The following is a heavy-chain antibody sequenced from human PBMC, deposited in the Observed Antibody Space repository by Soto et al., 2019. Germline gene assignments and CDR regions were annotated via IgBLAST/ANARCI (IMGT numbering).Heavy chain of an antibody. V-gene: IGHV1-69*02. J-gene: IGHJ4*02. Sequence: QGQLVQSGAEVKKPGSSVKVSCKASGGTFSSYTISWVRQAPGQGLQWMGRIIPILGITNYAQKFQGRVTITADKFTSTAYMDLSSLRSEDTAVYYCASRYCSGGSCYQLFDYWGQGTLVTVSS. CDR1: GGTFSSYT. CDR2: IIPILGIT. CDR3: ASRYCSGGSCYQLFDY. D-gene: IGHD2-15*01.